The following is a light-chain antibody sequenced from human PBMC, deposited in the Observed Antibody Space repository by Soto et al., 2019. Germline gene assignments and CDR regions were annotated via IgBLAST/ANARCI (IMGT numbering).Light chain of an antibody. V-gene: IGKV1-5*03. J-gene: IGKJ1*01. CDR3: QQYNSYST. CDR2: KAS. Sequence: NRMSQSPSTLSASVGDRVTITCRASQSISSWLAWYQQKAGKASKLLIYKASSLESGVPSRFSGSGSGTEFTLTISSLQPDDFATYYCQQYNSYSTFGQGTKVDI. CDR1: QSISSW.